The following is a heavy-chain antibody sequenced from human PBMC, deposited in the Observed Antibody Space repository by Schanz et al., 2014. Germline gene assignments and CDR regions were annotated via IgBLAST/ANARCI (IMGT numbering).Heavy chain of an antibody. J-gene: IGHJ4*02. V-gene: IGHV3-23*01. D-gene: IGHD1-1*01. CDR3: AKIERNED. CDR1: GLIFSNYV. CDR2: IGTSGGT. Sequence: EMQLLESGGGLIQPGGSLRLSCAASGLIFSNYVMSWVRQAPGKGLEWVSTIGTSGGTNYAESVKGRFTISRDNSKNTLYLQMNSLRAEDTAVYFCAKIERNEDWGQGTLVTVSS.